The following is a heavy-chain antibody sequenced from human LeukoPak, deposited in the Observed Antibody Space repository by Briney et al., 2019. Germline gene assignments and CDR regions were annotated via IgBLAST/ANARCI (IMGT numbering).Heavy chain of an antibody. CDR3: ARLTRRSGNYFDS. CDR1: GGSISSHY. Sequence: SETLSLTCSVSGGSISSHYWSWMRQPPGKGLEWIGYIYYTGSTDYNPSLKSRVTISVDTSKSQFSLKLSSVIAADTAVYYCARLTRRSGNYFDSWGQGTLVTVSS. D-gene: IGHD1-1*01. CDR2: IYYTGST. J-gene: IGHJ4*02. V-gene: IGHV4-59*11.